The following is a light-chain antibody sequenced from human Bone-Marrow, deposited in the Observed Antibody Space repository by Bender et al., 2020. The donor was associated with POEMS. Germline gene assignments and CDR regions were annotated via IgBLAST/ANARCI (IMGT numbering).Light chain of an antibody. V-gene: IGLV3-25*01. J-gene: IGLJ3*02. Sequence: YELTQPPSVSVSPGQTARVTCSGDSLPNQYVYWYQQRPGQAPVLLIYKDTERPSEIHDRFSGSSSGTTVTLTISGVQAEDEADYYCHSADSSGGVFGGGTRLTVL. CDR2: KDT. CDR1: SLPNQY. CDR3: HSADSSGGV.